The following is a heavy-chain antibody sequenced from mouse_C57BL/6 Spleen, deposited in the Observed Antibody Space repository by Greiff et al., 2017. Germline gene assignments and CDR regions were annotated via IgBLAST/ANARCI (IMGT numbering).Heavy chain of an antibody. CDR3: ARKEITTVVATDY. J-gene: IGHJ2*01. D-gene: IGHD1-1*01. CDR1: GYTFTDYY. CDR2: IFPGSGST. Sequence: QVQLQQPGPELVKPGASVKLSCKASGYTFTDYYINWVKQRPGQGLEWIGWIFPGSGSTYYNEKFKGKATLTVDKSSSTAYMLLSSLTSEDSAVYFCARKEITTVVATDYWGQGTTLTVSS. V-gene: IGHV1-75*01.